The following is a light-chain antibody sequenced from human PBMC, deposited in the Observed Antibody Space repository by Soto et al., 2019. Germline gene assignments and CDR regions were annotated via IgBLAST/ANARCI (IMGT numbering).Light chain of an antibody. V-gene: IGLV2-8*01. CDR3: LSYAASDNYV. Sequence: QSALTQPPSASGSPGQSVTISCTGARSDVGGYNSVSWYQQHPGKAPKLMIFEVDKRPSGVPDRFPGSKSGNTASLTVSGLQAEDEADYYCLSYAASDNYVFGTGTKLTVL. CDR1: RSDVGGYNS. J-gene: IGLJ1*01. CDR2: EVD.